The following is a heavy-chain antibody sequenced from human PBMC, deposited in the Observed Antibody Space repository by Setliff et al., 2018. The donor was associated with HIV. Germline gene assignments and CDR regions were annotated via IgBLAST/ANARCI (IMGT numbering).Heavy chain of an antibody. CDR2: IYTSGST. J-gene: IGHJ1*01. Sequence: KPSETLSLTCAVSGSSISSGSYYWSWIRQPAGKGLEWIGRIYTSGSTNYNPSLKSRVTISVDTSKNQFSLQLSSVTAADTAVYYCARGYSSSWYAVEYFQYWGQGTLVTVSS. D-gene: IGHD6-13*01. V-gene: IGHV4-61*02. CDR1: GSSISSGSYY. CDR3: ARGYSSSWYAVEYFQY.